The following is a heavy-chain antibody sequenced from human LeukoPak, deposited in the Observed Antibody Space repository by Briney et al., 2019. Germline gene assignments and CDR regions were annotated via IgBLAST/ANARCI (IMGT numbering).Heavy chain of an antibody. CDR1: GGSISSYY. CDR3: ARARGYYDSSGYYDY. D-gene: IGHD3-22*01. V-gene: IGHV4-59*01. Sequence: PSETLSLTCTVSGGSISSYYWSWIRQPPGKGLEWIGYIYYSGSTNYNPSLESRVTISVDTSRNQFSLKLSSVTAADTAVYYCARARGYYDSSGYYDYWGQGTLVTVSS. CDR2: IYYSGST. J-gene: IGHJ4*02.